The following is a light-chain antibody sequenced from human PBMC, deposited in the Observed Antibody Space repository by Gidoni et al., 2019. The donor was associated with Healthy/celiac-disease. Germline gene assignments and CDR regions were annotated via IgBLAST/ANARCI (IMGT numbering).Light chain of an antibody. Sequence: QLVLTQSPSASASLGASVKLTCTLSSGHSRYAIAWHQQQPETAPRYLMKLNSDGSHSKGDGIPDRFSGSSSGAERYLTISSLQSEDEADYYCQTWGTGIRVFGGGTKLTVL. CDR3: QTWGTGIRV. CDR1: SGHSRYA. CDR2: LNSDGSH. V-gene: IGLV4-69*01. J-gene: IGLJ3*02.